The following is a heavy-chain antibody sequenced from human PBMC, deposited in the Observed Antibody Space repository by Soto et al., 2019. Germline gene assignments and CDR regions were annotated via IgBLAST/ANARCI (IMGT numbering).Heavy chain of an antibody. D-gene: IGHD6-19*01. V-gene: IGHV3-9*01. Sequence: EVQLVESGGGLVQPGRSLRLSCVASGFTFDDYVMHWVRQAPGKGLEWVSGISWNSGSIGYADSVKGRFTISRDNAKNSLYLQMNSLRPDDTALYYCAKDLAVAGDYYYYGMDVWGQGTTVTVSS. CDR1: GFTFDDYV. CDR3: AKDLAVAGDYYYYGMDV. CDR2: ISWNSGSI. J-gene: IGHJ6*02.